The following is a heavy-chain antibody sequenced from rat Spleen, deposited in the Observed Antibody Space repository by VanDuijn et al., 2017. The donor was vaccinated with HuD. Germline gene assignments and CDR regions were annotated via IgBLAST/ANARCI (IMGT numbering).Heavy chain of an antibody. V-gene: IGHV3-3*01. D-gene: IGHD1-2*01. J-gene: IGHJ2*01. CDR3: ASLYSSYSLYYFDY. CDR2: INSAGTT. Sequence: EVQLQESGPGLVKPSQSLSLTCSVTGHSITSSYRWNWIRKFPGNKLEWMGYINSAGTTNYNPSLKSRISITRDTSKKQFFLQVNSVTTEDTATYYCASLYSSYSLYYFDYWGQGVMVTVSS. CDR1: GHSITSSYR.